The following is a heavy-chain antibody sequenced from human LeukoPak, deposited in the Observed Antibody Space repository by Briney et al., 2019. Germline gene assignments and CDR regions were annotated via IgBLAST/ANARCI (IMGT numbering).Heavy chain of an antibody. CDR1: GFTFSSYG. CDR2: IWYDGSNK. D-gene: IGHD6-19*01. V-gene: IGHV3-33*06. J-gene: IGHJ4*02. Sequence: PGGSLRLSCAASGFTFSSYGMHWVRQAPGKGLEWVAVIWYDGSNKYYADSVKGRFTISRDNSKNTLYLQMNSLRAEDTAVYYCAKLKYPVAGSNYFDYWGQGTLVTVSS. CDR3: AKLKYPVAGSNYFDY.